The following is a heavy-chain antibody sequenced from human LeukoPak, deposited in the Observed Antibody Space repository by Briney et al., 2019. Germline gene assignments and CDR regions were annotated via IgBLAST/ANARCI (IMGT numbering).Heavy chain of an antibody. CDR2: IHYSGSA. V-gene: IGHV4-59*01. CDR3: ARRVNITMVRGVIHYIIAFDI. Sequence: SETLSLTCTVSGGSITNYYWSWIRQPPGKGLEWIAYIHYSGSANYNPSLKSRVTISLDTSKNQLSLKLSSVTAADTAVYYCARRVNITMVRGVIHYIIAFDIWGQGTMVTVSS. CDR1: GGSITNYY. J-gene: IGHJ3*02. D-gene: IGHD3-10*01.